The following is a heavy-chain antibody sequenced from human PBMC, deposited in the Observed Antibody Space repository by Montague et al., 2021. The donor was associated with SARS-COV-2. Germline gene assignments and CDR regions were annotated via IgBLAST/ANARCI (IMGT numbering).Heavy chain of an antibody. D-gene: IGHD3-9*01. CDR3: AHLIRYYDIFTCIPFDY. Sequence: PALVKPTQTPTLTCTFSGFSLTTRTVGVGWIRQPPGKALEWLALIYSNDDKRYSPSLQNRLTITKDTSKNQVVLRMTNMDPVDTATYYCAHLIRYYDIFTCIPFDYGGQGILVAVSS. CDR2: IYSNDDK. V-gene: IGHV2-5*01. J-gene: IGHJ4*02. CDR1: GFSLTTRTVG.